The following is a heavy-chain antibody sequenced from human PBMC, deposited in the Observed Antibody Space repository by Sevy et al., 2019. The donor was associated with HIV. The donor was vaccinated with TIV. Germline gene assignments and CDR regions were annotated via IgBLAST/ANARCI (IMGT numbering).Heavy chain of an antibody. CDR3: ARAVGVATVTETVGYYYGMDV. D-gene: IGHD4-17*01. J-gene: IGHJ6*02. V-gene: IGHV1-69*13. CDR1: GGTFSSYA. CDR2: IIPIFGTA. Sequence: ASVKVSCKASGGTFSSYAISWVRQAPGQGLEWMGGIIPIFGTANYAQKFQGRVTITADESTSTAYMELSSLRSEDTAVYYCARAVGVATVTETVGYYYGMDVWGQGTTVTVSS.